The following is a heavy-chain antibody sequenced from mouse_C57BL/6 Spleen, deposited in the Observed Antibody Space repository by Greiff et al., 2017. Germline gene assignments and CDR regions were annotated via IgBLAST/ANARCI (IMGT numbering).Heavy chain of an antibody. J-gene: IGHJ4*01. V-gene: IGHV1-72*01. D-gene: IGHD2-12*01. CDR1: GYTFTSYW. Sequence: VQLQQPGAELVKPGASVKLSCKASGYTFTSYWMHWVKQRPGLGLEWIGRIDPNSGGTKYNEKFKSKATLTVDKPSSTAYMQLSSLTSEDSAVYYCARNYRAYAMDYWGQGTSVTVSS. CDR2: IDPNSGGT. CDR3: ARNYRAYAMDY.